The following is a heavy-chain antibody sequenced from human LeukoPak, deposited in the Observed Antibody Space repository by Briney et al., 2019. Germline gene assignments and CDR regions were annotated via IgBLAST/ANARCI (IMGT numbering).Heavy chain of an antibody. CDR2: GNT. CDR3: ARGEGYCSSTSCYLGWFDP. V-gene: IGHV1-18*01. Sequence: GNTNYAQKLHGRVTVTTDTSTSTAYMELRSLRSDDTAVYYCARGEGYCSSTSCYLGWFDPWGQGTLVTVSS. D-gene: IGHD2-2*01. J-gene: IGHJ5*02.